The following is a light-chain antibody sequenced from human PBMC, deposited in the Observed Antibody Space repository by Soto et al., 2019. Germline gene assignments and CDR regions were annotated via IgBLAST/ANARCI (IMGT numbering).Light chain of an antibody. CDR2: GNT. CDR1: SSNIGAGYD. Sequence: QSVLTQPPSMSGAPGQRVTISCTGSSSNIGAGYDVHWYQHLPGTAPKLLIYGNTNRPSGVPDRFSGSKSGTSASLAITGLQDEDEADYYCQSHDSSLNSWVFGGGTKLTVL. V-gene: IGLV1-40*01. CDR3: QSHDSSLNSWV. J-gene: IGLJ3*02.